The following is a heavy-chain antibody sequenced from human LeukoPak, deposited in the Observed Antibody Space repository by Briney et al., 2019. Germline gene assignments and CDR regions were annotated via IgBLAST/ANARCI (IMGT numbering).Heavy chain of an antibody. Sequence: PGGSLRLSCAASGFTFDDYGMSWVRQAPGKGLEWVSGINWNGGSTGYADSVKGRFTIYRDNPKNSLYLQMNSLRDEHTALYYCARGGISISGVIINMYVWGKGTTVTVSS. J-gene: IGHJ6*03. CDR3: ARGGISISGVIINMYV. CDR1: GFTFDDYG. D-gene: IGHD3-3*01. CDR2: INWNGGST. V-gene: IGHV3-20*04.